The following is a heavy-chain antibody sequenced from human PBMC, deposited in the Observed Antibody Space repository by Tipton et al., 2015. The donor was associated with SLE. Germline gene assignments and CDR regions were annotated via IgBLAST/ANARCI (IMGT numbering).Heavy chain of an antibody. J-gene: IGHJ2*01. V-gene: IGHV4-59*08. CDR1: GGSISSHY. CDR2: IYYSGST. CDR3: ARGGYYYDSSGRYFDL. D-gene: IGHD3-22*01. Sequence: TLSLTCTVSGGSISSHYWSWIRQPPGKGLGWIGYIYYSGSTNYNPSLKSRVTISVDTSKNQFSLKLSSVTAADTAVYYCARGGYYYDSSGRYFDLWGRGTLVTASS.